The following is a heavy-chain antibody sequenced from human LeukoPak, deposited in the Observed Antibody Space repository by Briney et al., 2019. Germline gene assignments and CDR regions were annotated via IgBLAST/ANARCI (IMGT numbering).Heavy chain of an antibody. CDR2: IKLDGSEK. V-gene: IGHV3-7*03. CDR1: GFSFGKYW. Sequence: GGSLRLSCVASGFSFGKYWMSWVRQAPGKGLEWVANIKLDGSEKNYVDSVKGRFTISRDNTKNSLYLQMNSLRAEDTAVYYCARDQLLSFDYWGQGTLVTVSS. J-gene: IGHJ4*02. D-gene: IGHD2-2*01. CDR3: ARDQLLSFDY.